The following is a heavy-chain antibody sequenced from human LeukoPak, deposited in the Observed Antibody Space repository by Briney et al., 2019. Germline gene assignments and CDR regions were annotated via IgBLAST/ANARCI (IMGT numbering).Heavy chain of an antibody. CDR3: ARVEMATTNWFDP. J-gene: IGHJ5*02. D-gene: IGHD5-24*01. V-gene: IGHV4-38-2*02. CDR1: GYSISSGYY. Sequence: PSETLSLTCTVSGYSISSGYYWGWIRQPPGKGLEWIGSIYHSGSTYYNPSLKSRVTISVDTSKNQFSLKLSSVTAADTAVYYCARVEMATTNWFDPWGQGTLVTVSS. CDR2: IYHSGST.